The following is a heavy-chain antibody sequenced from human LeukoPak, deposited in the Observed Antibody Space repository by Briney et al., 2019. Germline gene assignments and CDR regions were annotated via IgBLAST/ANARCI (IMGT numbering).Heavy chain of an antibody. CDR2: IKQDGSEK. CDR3: AREFYYDFWSGTLGY. Sequence: GGSLRLSCAASGFTFNKYAMSWVRQAPGKGLEWVANIKQDGSEKYYVDSVKGRFTISRDNAKNSLYLQMNSLRAEDTAVYYCAREFYYDFWSGTLGYWGQGTLVTVSS. J-gene: IGHJ4*02. V-gene: IGHV3-7*01. D-gene: IGHD3-3*01. CDR1: GFTFNKYA.